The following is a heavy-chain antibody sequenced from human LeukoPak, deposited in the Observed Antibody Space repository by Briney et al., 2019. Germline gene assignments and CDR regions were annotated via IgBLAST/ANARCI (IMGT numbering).Heavy chain of an antibody. D-gene: IGHD3-22*01. CDR1: GFTFSSYA. CDR3: ARSYDSSGYYFDP. Sequence: GGSLRLSCEASGFTFSSYAMHWVRQAPGKGLEWVAVISYDGSNKYYADSVKGRFTISRDNSKNTLYLQMNSLRAEDTAVYYCARSYDSSGYYFDPWGQGTLVTVSS. J-gene: IGHJ5*02. V-gene: IGHV3-30-3*01. CDR2: ISYDGSNK.